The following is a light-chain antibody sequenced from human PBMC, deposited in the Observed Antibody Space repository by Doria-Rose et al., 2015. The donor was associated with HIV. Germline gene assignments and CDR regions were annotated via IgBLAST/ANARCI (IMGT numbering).Light chain of an antibody. J-gene: IGKJ1*01. V-gene: IGKV1-39*01. Sequence: YRVTIPCRARQHVSPYFPRFQQEPGKAPKLLIYAASRLQSGVPSRFSGGGSGTDFTLTISGLQPGDFATYYCQQTYSSPPWTFGQGTKVEMK. CDR3: QQTYSSPPWT. CDR1: QHVSPY. CDR2: AAS.